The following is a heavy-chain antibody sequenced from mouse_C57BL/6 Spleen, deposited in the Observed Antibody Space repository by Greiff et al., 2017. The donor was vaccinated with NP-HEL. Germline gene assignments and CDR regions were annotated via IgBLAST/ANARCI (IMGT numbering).Heavy chain of an antibody. D-gene: IGHD3-2*02. CDR1: GYTFTSYW. J-gene: IGHJ3*01. Sequence: VQLQQSGAELVRPGSSVKLSCKASGYTFTSYWMDWVKQRPGQGLEWIGNIYPSDSETHYNQKFKDKATLTVDKSSSTAYMQLSSLTSEDSAVYYCARHSSGSPFAYWGQGTLVTVSA. CDR2: IYPSDSET. V-gene: IGHV1-61*01. CDR3: ARHSSGSPFAY.